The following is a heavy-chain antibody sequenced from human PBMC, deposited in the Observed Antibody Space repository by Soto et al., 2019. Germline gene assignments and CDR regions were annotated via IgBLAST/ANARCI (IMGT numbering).Heavy chain of an antibody. CDR2: ISGYNGNT. Sequence: QVKLVQSGAEVKKPGASVKVSCKASGYTFTSYGISWVRQAPGQGLEWMGWISGYNGNTNYAQKLQGRVTMTTDTSTSTGYMELMSLRSDDTALYYCARRRMDYGASLDPWGQGTLVTVSS. CDR3: ARRRMDYGASLDP. J-gene: IGHJ5*02. D-gene: IGHD4-17*01. CDR1: GYTFTSYG. V-gene: IGHV1-18*01.